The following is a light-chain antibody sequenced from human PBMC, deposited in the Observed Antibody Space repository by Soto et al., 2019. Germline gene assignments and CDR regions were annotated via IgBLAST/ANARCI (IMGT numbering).Light chain of an antibody. CDR2: GAS. CDR3: QQYGSSPRT. CDR1: QIVTSDY. J-gene: IGKJ1*01. V-gene: IGKV3-20*01. Sequence: DIGLTQSPGALALSPGERVTLVSRASQIVTSDYLAWYHQAPGRAPRLRIYGASSRATGIPDRFSGSGSGTDFTLTISRLEPEDFAVYYCQQYGSSPRTFGQGTKVDIK.